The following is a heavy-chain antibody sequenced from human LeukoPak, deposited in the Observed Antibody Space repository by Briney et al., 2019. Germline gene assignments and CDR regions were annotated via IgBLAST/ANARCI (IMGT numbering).Heavy chain of an antibody. CDR2: IYHSGST. CDR1: GYSISSGYY. J-gene: IGHJ4*02. D-gene: IGHD1-1*01. Sequence: SETLSLTCTVSGYSISSGYYWGWIRQPPGKGLEWIGSIYHSGSTYYNPSLKSRVTISVDTSKNQFSLKLSSVTAADTAVYYCARDGLTIRYYFDYWGQGTLVTVSS. CDR3: ARDGLTIRYYFDY. V-gene: IGHV4-38-2*02.